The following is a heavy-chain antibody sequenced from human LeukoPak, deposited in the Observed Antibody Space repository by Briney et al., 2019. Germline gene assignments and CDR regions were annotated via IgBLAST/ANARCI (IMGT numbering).Heavy chain of an antibody. V-gene: IGHV3-48*03. CDR2: IGRTGSTK. CDR3: ARRYCSNTSCLFDY. D-gene: IGHD2-2*01. CDR1: GFTFSSYE. Sequence: GGSLRLSCAASGFTFSSYEMDWVRQAPGKGLVWISYIGRTGSTKFYADSLEGRFTISRDNAKNSLYLQMNSLRAEYTAVYYCARRYCSNTSCLFDYWGQGTLVTVSS. J-gene: IGHJ4*02.